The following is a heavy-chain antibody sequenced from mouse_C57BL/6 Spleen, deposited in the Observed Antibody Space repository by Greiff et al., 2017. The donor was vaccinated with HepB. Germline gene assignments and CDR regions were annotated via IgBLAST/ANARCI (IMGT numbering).Heavy chain of an antibody. D-gene: IGHD1-1*01. Sequence: QVQLQQSGAELVRPGTSVKVSCKASGYAFTNYLIEWVKQRPGQGLEWIGVINPGSGGTNYNEKFKGKATLTADKSSSTAYMQLSSLTSEDSAVYLCARRGYYGSSYWFAYWGQGTLVTVSA. CDR1: GYAFTNYL. CDR2: INPGSGGT. J-gene: IGHJ3*01. V-gene: IGHV1-54*01. CDR3: ARRGYYGSSYWFAY.